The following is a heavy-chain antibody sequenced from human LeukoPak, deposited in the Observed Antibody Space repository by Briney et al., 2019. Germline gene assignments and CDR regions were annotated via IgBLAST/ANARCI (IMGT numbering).Heavy chain of an antibody. CDR3: ATGPQGATNPGDYYYYYMDV. D-gene: IGHD1-26*01. J-gene: IGHJ6*03. CDR1: GYTFTDYY. Sequence: PGASVKVSCKASGYTFTDYYMHWVQQAPGKGLEWMGRVDPEDGETIYAEKFQGRVTITADTSTDTAYMELSSLRSEDTAVYYCATGPQGATNPGDYYYYYMDVWGKGTTVTVSS. V-gene: IGHV1-69-2*01. CDR2: VDPEDGET.